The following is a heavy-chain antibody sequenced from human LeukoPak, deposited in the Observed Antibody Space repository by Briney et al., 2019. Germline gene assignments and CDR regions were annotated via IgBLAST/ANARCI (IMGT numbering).Heavy chain of an antibody. J-gene: IGHJ4*02. CDR2: IKHDGSDK. CDR1: GFTFSSYW. CDR3: AGDREGYDSSGGLTH. V-gene: IGHV3-7*01. Sequence: GGSLRLSCAASGFTFSSYWMSWVRQAPGKGLEWVANIKHDGSDKYFVDSVKGRFTISRDNARNSLYLEMNSLRAEDTALYHCAGDREGYDSSGGLTHWGQGTLVIVSS. D-gene: IGHD3-22*01.